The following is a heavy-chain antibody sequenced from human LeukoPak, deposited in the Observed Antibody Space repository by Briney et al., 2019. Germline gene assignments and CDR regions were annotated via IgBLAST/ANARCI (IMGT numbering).Heavy chain of an antibody. J-gene: IGHJ6*03. Sequence: GASVKVSCKASGGTFSSYTVSWVRQAPGQGLEWMGRIIPILGIANYAQKFQGRVTITADNSTSTAYMELSSLRSEDTAVYYCASGSSSSPLGYYYMDVWGKGTTVTVSS. V-gene: IGHV1-69*02. CDR1: GGTFSSYT. D-gene: IGHD6-6*01. CDR2: IIPILGIA. CDR3: ASGSSSSPLGYYYMDV.